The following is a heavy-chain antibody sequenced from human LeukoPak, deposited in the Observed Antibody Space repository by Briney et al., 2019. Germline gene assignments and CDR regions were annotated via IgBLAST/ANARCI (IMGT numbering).Heavy chain of an antibody. CDR2: MHNSGSS. CDR3: ARSAEWLRNAFDI. J-gene: IGHJ3*02. CDR1: GASTSHFY. D-gene: IGHD5-12*01. V-gene: IGHV4-59*01. Sequence: SETLSLSCTVSGASTSHFYWNWIRQPPGKGLEWIGYMHNSGSSKHSPSLKSRVTISIDTSKNEFSLQLTSVTAADTAMYFCARSAEWLRNAFDIWGQGTMVSVSS.